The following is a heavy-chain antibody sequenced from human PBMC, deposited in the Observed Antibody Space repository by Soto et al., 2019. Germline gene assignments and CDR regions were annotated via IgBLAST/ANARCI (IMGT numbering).Heavy chain of an antibody. CDR2: IYYSGST. Sequence: SETLSLTCTVSGGSISSGDYYWSWIRQPPGKGLEWIGYIYYSGSTYYNPSLKSRVTISVDTSKNQFSLKLSSVTAADTAVYYCARDRRFLNSSDYGMDVWGQGTTVTVSS. D-gene: IGHD6-25*01. CDR3: ARDRRFLNSSDYGMDV. V-gene: IGHV4-30-4*01. J-gene: IGHJ6*02. CDR1: GGSISSGDYY.